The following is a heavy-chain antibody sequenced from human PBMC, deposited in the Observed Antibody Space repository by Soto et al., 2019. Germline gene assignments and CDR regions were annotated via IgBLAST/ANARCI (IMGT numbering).Heavy chain of an antibody. CDR2: IYHSGST. Sequence: SETLSLTCAVSGGSISSSNWWSWVRQPPGKGLEWIGEIYHSGSTNYNPSLKSRVTIPVDKSKNQFSLKLSSVTAADTAVYYCARTRSVVPAAPLDYWGQGTLVTVSS. J-gene: IGHJ4*02. CDR3: ARTRSVVPAAPLDY. D-gene: IGHD2-2*01. V-gene: IGHV4-4*02. CDR1: GGSISSSNW.